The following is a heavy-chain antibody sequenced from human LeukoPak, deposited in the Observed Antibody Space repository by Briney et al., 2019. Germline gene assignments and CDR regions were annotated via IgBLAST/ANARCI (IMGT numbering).Heavy chain of an antibody. V-gene: IGHV3-49*04. Sequence: NPGGSLRLSCAASGFTFSSYSMNWVRQAPGKGLEWVGFIRSKAYGGTTEYAASVKGRFAISRDDSKSIAYLQMNSLKTEDTAVYYCTRVGAAAGTLYCYYYYMDVWGKGTTVTISS. CDR1: GFTFSSYS. CDR3: TRVGAAAGTLYCYYYYMDV. D-gene: IGHD6-13*01. CDR2: IRSKAYGGTT. J-gene: IGHJ6*03.